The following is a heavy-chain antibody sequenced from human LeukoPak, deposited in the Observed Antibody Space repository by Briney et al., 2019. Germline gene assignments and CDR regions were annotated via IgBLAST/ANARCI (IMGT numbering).Heavy chain of an antibody. J-gene: IGHJ6*02. CDR2: IGGGGCCA. Sequence: GGSLRLSCAASGFTFSSYAMTWVRQAPGKGLEWLSAIGGGGCCASYPDSVKGRFTISRDISKNTLYLQMNSLRVEDTAVYYCAKRVTTVEPSVVDVWGQGTAVTVSS. D-gene: IGHD4-23*01. CDR1: GFTFSSYA. V-gene: IGHV3-23*01. CDR3: AKRVTTVEPSVVDV.